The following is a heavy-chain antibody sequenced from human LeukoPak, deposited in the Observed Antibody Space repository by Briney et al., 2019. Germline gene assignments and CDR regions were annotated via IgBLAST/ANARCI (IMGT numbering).Heavy chain of an antibody. CDR2: ISYDGSNK. Sequence: GGSLRLSCAASGFTFSSYGMHWVRQAPGKGLEWVAVISYDGSNKYYADSVKGRFTISRDNSKNTLYLQMNSLRAEDTAVYYCARDAYCSSTSCYEIDYWGQGTLVTVSS. J-gene: IGHJ4*02. CDR3: ARDAYCSSTSCYEIDY. D-gene: IGHD2-2*01. CDR1: GFTFSSYG. V-gene: IGHV3-30*03.